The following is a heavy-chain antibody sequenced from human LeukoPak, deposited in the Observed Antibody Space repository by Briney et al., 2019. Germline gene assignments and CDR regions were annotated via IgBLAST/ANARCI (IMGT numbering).Heavy chain of an antibody. CDR3: AKEHPSYYDFWKVTAPYYKDV. J-gene: IGHJ6*03. CDR1: GFTFSSYT. Sequence: GGSLRLSCAVSGFTFSSYTMIWVRQAPGKGLEWVSYISSSSTTIYYADSVKGRFTIFRDNARNSLYLQMNGLRAEDTAVYYCAKEHPSYYDFWKVTAPYYKDVWGKGTTVTVSS. D-gene: IGHD3-3*01. CDR2: ISSSSTTI. V-gene: IGHV3-48*01.